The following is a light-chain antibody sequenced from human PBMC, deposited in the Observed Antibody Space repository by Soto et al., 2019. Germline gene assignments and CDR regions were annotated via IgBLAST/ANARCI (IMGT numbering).Light chain of an antibody. CDR2: KAS. J-gene: IGKJ1*01. CDR1: QTISSW. V-gene: IGKV1-5*03. Sequence: DIEMIESASNQYASVGDRVTITFRASQTISSWLAWYQQKPGKAPKLLIYKASTLKSGVPSRFSGSGSGTEFTLTISSLQPDDFATYYCQHYNSYSEAFGQGTKVDIK. CDR3: QHYNSYSEA.